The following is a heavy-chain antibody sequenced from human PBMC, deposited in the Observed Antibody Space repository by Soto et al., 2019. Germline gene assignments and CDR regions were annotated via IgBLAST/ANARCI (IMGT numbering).Heavy chain of an antibody. CDR3: ARGRIAARPGNDY. CDR1: GGSVSSSSYY. J-gene: IGHJ4*02. D-gene: IGHD6-6*01. CDR2: VYYSGST. Sequence: SETLSLTCTVSGGSVSSSSYYWGWVRQPPGKGLEWIGSVYYSGSTYYNPSLKTRVTIFVDTSKNQFSLKLSSVTAADTAGYYCARGRIAARPGNDYWGQGTLVTVS. V-gene: IGHV4-39*01.